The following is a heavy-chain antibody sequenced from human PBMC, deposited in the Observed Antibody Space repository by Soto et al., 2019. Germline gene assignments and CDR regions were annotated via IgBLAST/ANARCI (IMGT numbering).Heavy chain of an antibody. J-gene: IGHJ4*02. CDR2: INHSGST. V-gene: IGHV4-34*01. Sequence: PSETLSLTCAVYGGSFSGYYWSWIRQPPGKGLEWIGEINHSGSTNYNPSLKSRVTISVDTSKNQFSLKLSSVTAADTAVYYCARQEQQLNYFDYWGQGTLVTAPQ. D-gene: IGHD6-13*01. CDR1: GGSFSGYY. CDR3: ARQEQQLNYFDY.